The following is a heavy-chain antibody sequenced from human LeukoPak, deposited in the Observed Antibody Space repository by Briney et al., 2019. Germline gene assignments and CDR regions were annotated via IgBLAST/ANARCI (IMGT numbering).Heavy chain of an antibody. D-gene: IGHD6-19*01. J-gene: IGHJ4*02. CDR1: GFTFSSYA. CDR2: ISYDGSNK. V-gene: IGHV3-30*04. Sequence: PGGSLRLSCAASGFTFSSYAMHWVRQAPGKGLEWVAVISYDGSNKYYADSVKGRFTISRDNSKNTLYLQMDSLRAEDTAVYYCAREGIAVALDYWGQGTLVTVSS. CDR3: AREGIAVALDY.